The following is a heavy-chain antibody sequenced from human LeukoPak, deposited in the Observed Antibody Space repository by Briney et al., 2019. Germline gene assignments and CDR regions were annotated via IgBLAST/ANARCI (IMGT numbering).Heavy chain of an antibody. Sequence: GGSLRLSCAGSGFTFSSYAMSWVRQAPGKGLEWVAYIKKTGSETYYVDSVKGRFTITRDNTRNSLFLQMYSLRAEDTAVYFCAREDGYCSGGNCYSYFDSWGQGTLVTVSA. D-gene: IGHD2-15*01. V-gene: IGHV3-7*01. CDR3: AREDGYCSGGNCYSYFDS. CDR1: GFTFSSYA. J-gene: IGHJ4*02. CDR2: IKKTGSET.